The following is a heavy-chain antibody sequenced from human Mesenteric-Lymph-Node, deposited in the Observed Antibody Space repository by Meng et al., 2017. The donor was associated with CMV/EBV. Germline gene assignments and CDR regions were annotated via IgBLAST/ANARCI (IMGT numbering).Heavy chain of an antibody. Sequence: SETLSLTCTVSGASLNIHNHFWGWIRQAPGKGLEWVAYVYYTGNNNYNPSLKNRATISVDTSKNQFSLKLNSVTGADTAVYYCARDSGFRFLEWDYFDSWGQGTLVTVSS. V-gene: IGHV4-61*01. CDR1: GASLNIHNHF. J-gene: IGHJ4*02. CDR3: ARDSGFRFLEWDYFDS. D-gene: IGHD3-3*01. CDR2: VYYTGNN.